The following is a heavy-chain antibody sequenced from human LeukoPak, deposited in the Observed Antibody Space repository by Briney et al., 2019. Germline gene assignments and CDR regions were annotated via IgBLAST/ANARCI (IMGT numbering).Heavy chain of an antibody. V-gene: IGHV4-31*03. Sequence: SQTLSLTCTVSGGSISGSGYYWSWVRQHPGKGLEWLGYIYYSGSTYYNPSVKSRVTISVDTSKNQLSLKLNSVTAADTAVYYCARGYNYYDSSGALDVWGKGTTVIASS. D-gene: IGHD3-22*01. J-gene: IGHJ6*04. CDR3: ARGYNYYDSSGALDV. CDR1: GGSISGSGYY. CDR2: IYYSGST.